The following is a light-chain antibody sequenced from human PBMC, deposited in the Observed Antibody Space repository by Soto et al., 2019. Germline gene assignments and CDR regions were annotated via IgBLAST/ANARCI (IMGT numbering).Light chain of an antibody. Sequence: IVLTQSQATLSSFPGDRVTLSCRASQAVNTRLAWYQHRPGQAPRHLIYQTSIRAAGIPARFSASGTGTDFTLTISDVQPEDVAVYYCHQRQSWPRTFGQGTKVDIK. CDR3: HQRQSWPRT. CDR1: QAVNTR. V-gene: IGKV3D-11*01. CDR2: QTS. J-gene: IGKJ1*01.